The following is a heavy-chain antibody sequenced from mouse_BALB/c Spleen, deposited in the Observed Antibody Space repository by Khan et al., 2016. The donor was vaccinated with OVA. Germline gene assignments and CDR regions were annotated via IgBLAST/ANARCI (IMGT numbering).Heavy chain of an antibody. CDR3: ARTARIKY. V-gene: IGHV3-2*02. Sequence: EVQLVESGPGLVKPSQSLSLTCTVTGYSITSGYGWNWIRQFPGNKLEWMGYISYSGSTNYNPSLKSRISITRNTSKKQFFLQLNSVITEDTATYYCARTARIKYWGQGTTRTGSS. CDR1: GYSITSGYG. J-gene: IGHJ2*01. CDR2: ISYSGST. D-gene: IGHD1-2*01.